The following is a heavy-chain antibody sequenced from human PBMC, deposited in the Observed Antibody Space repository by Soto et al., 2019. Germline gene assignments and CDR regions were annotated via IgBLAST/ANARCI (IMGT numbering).Heavy chain of an antibody. CDR2: MNPYSGNT. CDR3: AREGFKYSSSRGNNGFDP. D-gene: IGHD6-6*01. CDR1: GYTFTTYD. J-gene: IGHJ5*02. Sequence: ASVKLSCKASGYTFTTYDISWVRQATGQGLEWMGWMNPYSGNTGYAQKCQGRVTVTRNTSISTVYMELSGLRPDYTAVDYCAREGFKYSSSRGNNGFDPWGQGTLVTVSS. V-gene: IGHV1-8*01.